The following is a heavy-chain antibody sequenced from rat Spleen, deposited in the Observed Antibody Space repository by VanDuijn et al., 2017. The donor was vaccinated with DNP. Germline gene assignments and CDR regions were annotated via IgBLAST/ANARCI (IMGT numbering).Heavy chain of an antibody. CDR2: MSPTTRSS. D-gene: IGHD1-11*01. Sequence: EVQLVESGGGLVQPGRSMKLSCAASGFTFSNYYMAWVRQAPTKGLEWVACMSPTTRSSYCRDSVKGRFTVSRDNGKNTLFLQMDNLRSEDTATYYCATLGGIIYDFWGQGVLVTVSS. CDR3: ATLGGIIYDF. CDR1: GFTFSNYY. J-gene: IGHJ2*01. V-gene: IGHV5-25*01.